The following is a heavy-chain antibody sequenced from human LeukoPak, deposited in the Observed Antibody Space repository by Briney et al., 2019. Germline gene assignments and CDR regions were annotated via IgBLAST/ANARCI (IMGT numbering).Heavy chain of an antibody. CDR1: AGSISGYY. CDR3: ARLSKDTVVLPAAMAHYFDY. J-gene: IGHJ4*02. D-gene: IGHD2-2*01. V-gene: IGHV4-59*08. CDR2: IYYSGST. Sequence: PSEALSLTCTVSAGSISGYYWSCIRQPPGEGLQFIGYIYYSGSTNYNPSLESRVTLSVDTSKNQFSLKLRSVTAADTAVYYCARLSKDTVVLPAAMAHYFDYWGQGTLVTVSS.